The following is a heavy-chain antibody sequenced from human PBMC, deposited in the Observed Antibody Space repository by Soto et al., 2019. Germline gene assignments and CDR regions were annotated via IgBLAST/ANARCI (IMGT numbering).Heavy chain of an antibody. CDR3: GRDSDITMVRGVIIPYNWFDP. CDR1: GFTFSSYG. Sequence: QVQLVESGGGVVQPGRSLRLSCAASGFTFSSYGMHWVRQAPGKGLEWVAVIWYDGSNKYYADSVKGRFTISRDNSKNTTYLQMTSLRAEYTGVYYCGRDSDITMVRGVIIPYNWFDPWGQGTLVTVSS. J-gene: IGHJ5*02. D-gene: IGHD3-10*01. CDR2: IWYDGSNK. V-gene: IGHV3-33*01.